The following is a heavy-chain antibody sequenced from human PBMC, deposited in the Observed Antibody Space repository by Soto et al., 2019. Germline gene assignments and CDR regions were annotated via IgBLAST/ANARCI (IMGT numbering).Heavy chain of an antibody. J-gene: IGHJ4*02. CDR3: ARIYGDRAFDY. V-gene: IGHV3-30*04. CDR1: GFTFSSYA. D-gene: IGHD4-17*01. CDR2: ISYDGSNK. Sequence: GGSLRLSCAASGFTFSSYAMHWVRQAPGKGLEWVAVISYDGSNKYYADSVKGRFTISRDNSKNTLYLQMNSLRAEDTAVYYCARIYGDRAFDYWGQGTLVTVSS.